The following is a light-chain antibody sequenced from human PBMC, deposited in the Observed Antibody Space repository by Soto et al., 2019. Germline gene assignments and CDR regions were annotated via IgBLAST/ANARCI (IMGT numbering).Light chain of an antibody. CDR2: LAS. Sequence: EIGLTQSPATLSSFPGDRVTLSCRASQAVNTRLAWYQHKPGQAPRLLIYLASNRAAGVPARFSGSGSGTDFTLTISDVEPEDFAVYYCHQRQSWPRTFGQGTRWIS. J-gene: IGKJ1*01. CDR1: QAVNTR. CDR3: HQRQSWPRT. V-gene: IGKV3-11*01.